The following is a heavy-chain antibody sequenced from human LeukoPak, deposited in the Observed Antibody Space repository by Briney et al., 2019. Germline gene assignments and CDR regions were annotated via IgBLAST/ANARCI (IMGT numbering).Heavy chain of an antibody. CDR3: ANRLAVTVGSPDDY. Sequence: GGSLRLSCAASGFTFTTYWMAWVRQAPGKGLEWVANIKRDGSVKYYVDCVKDRFTISRDNAKNTVYLQMNRLRAEDTAVYYCANRLAVTVGSPDDYWGQGTLVTVSS. J-gene: IGHJ4*02. CDR2: IKRDGSVK. D-gene: IGHD2-21*02. CDR1: GFTFTTYW. V-gene: IGHV3-7*03.